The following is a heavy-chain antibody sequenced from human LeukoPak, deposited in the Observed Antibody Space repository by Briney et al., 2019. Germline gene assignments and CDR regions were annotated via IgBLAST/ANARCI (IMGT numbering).Heavy chain of an antibody. D-gene: IGHD4-17*01. CDR1: GFTFSSYG. CDR2: ISSSSSYI. CDR3: ARDRGVTTTDY. V-gene: IGHV3-21*01. Sequence: GGSLRLSCAASGFTFSSYGMSWVRQAPGKGLEWVSSISSSSSYIYYADSVKGRFTISRDNAKNSLYLQMNSLRAEDTAVYYCARDRGVTTTDYWGQGTLVTVSS. J-gene: IGHJ4*02.